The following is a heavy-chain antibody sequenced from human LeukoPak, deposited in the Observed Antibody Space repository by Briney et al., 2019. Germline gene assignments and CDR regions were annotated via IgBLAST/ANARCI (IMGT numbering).Heavy chain of an antibody. CDR1: GYTFTSYY. Sequence: GASVKVSCKASGYTFTSYYMHWVRQAPGQGLEWMGWINANSGDTKYAQKFQGRVTMTRDTSISTAYMELSRLRSDDTAMYYCAREISGYSDYWGQGTLVTVSS. V-gene: IGHV1-2*02. CDR3: AREISGYSDY. J-gene: IGHJ4*02. CDR2: INANSGDT. D-gene: IGHD3-22*01.